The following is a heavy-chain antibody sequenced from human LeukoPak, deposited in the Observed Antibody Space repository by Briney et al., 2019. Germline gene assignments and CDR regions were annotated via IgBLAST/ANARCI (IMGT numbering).Heavy chain of an antibody. CDR1: GGSISSYY. CDR2: IYYSGST. D-gene: IGHD5-12*01. CDR3: ARAWPGWFDP. Sequence: SETLSLTCTVSGGSISSYYWSWIRQPPGQGLEWIGYIYYSGSTNYNPSLKSRVTISVDTSKNQFSLKLSSVTAADTAVYYCARAWPGWFDPWGQGTLVTVSS. V-gene: IGHV4-59*12. J-gene: IGHJ5*02.